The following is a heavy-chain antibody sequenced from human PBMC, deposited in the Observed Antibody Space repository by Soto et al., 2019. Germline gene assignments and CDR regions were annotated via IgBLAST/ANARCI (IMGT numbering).Heavy chain of an antibody. D-gene: IGHD6-19*01. CDR2: ISYDGSNK. Sequence: PGGALRLSCAASGVTFSSYCIHWVRQAPGKGLEWVAVISYDGSNKYYADSVKGRFTISRDNSKNTLYLQMNSLRAEDTAVYYCAKDKAKQWLDLYYYGMDVWGQGTTVTVSS. CDR3: AKDKAKQWLDLYYYGMDV. CDR1: GVTFSSYC. V-gene: IGHV3-30*18. J-gene: IGHJ6*02.